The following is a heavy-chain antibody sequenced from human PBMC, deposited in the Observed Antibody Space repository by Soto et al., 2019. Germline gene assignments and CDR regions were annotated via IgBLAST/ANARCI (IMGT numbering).Heavy chain of an antibody. J-gene: IGHJ4*02. V-gene: IGHV1-24*01. CDR3: ATGNYSSSWYNKYYFDY. CDR2: FDPEDGET. Sequence: GASVKVSCKVSGYTLTELSMHRVRQAPGKGLEWMGGFDPEDGETIYAQKFQGRVTMTEDTSTDTAYMELSSLRSEDTAVYYCATGNYSSSWYNKYYFDYWGQGTLVTVSS. CDR1: GYTLTELS. D-gene: IGHD6-13*01.